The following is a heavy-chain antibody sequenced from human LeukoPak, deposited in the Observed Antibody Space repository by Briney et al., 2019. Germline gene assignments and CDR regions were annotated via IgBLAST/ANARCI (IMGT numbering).Heavy chain of an antibody. CDR2: IYYSGST. J-gene: IGHJ5*02. CDR3: ARGGTIFDFEFNWFDP. CDR1: GGSISSGGYY. Sequence: SQTLSLTCTVSGGSISSGGYYWSWIRQHPGKGLEWIGYIYYSGSTYYHPSLKSRVTISVDTSKNQFSLKLSSVTAADTAVYYCARGGTIFDFEFNWFDPWGQGTLATVSS. V-gene: IGHV4-31*03. D-gene: IGHD3-3*01.